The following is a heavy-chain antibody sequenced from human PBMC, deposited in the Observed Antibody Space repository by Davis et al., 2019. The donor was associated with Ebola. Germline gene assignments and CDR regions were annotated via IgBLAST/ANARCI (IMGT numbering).Heavy chain of an antibody. Sequence: ASVKVSCKASGYSFTSYAMHWVRQAPGQGLEWMGWISAYNGNTNYAQKLQGRVTMTTDTSTSTAYMELRSLRSDDTAVYYCARDNVATIYYFDYWGQGTLVTVSS. CDR3: ARDNVATIYYFDY. CDR2: ISAYNGNT. V-gene: IGHV1-18*01. J-gene: IGHJ4*02. D-gene: IGHD5-24*01. CDR1: GYSFTSYA.